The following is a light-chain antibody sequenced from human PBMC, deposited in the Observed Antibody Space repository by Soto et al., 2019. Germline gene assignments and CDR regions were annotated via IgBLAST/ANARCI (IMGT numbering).Light chain of an antibody. Sequence: DIQMTQSPSTLSASVGDRVTITCRASQTLSSWLAWYQQKPGKAPKLLIYDVSSLESGVPSRFSGSGSGTEFTLTISSLQPDDFAPYYCQQYKSYSLTFGGGTKVEIK. CDR1: QTLSSW. V-gene: IGKV1-5*01. CDR3: QQYKSYSLT. J-gene: IGKJ4*01. CDR2: DVS.